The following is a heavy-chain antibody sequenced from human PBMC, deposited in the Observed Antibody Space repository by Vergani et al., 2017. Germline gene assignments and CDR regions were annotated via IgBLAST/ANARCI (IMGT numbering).Heavy chain of an antibody. CDR2: IWNDGSNK. Sequence: QVQLVESEGGVVQPGRSLTLSCVASGFTFSSHGMHWVRQAPGKGLEWVAVIWNDGSNKYYGDPVKGRFTISRDNSKNTLYLQMNSLRVEDTAVYYCARWGNEKRLDSWGQGTLVTVSS. J-gene: IGHJ5*01. D-gene: IGHD1-1*01. CDR3: ARWGNEKRLDS. V-gene: IGHV3-33*01. CDR1: GFTFSSHG.